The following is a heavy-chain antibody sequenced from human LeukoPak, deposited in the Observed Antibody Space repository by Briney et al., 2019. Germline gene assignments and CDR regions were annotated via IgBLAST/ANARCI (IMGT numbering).Heavy chain of an antibody. Sequence: TGGSLRLSCAASGFTFSSYAINWVRQAPGKGLEWVSAISGSGGSTYYADSVKGRFTISRDNSKNTLYLQMNSLRAEDTAVYYCARGGSYLSAFDIWGQGTMVTVSS. CDR3: ARGGSYLSAFDI. CDR2: ISGSGGST. V-gene: IGHV3-23*01. D-gene: IGHD1-26*01. CDR1: GFTFSSYA. J-gene: IGHJ3*02.